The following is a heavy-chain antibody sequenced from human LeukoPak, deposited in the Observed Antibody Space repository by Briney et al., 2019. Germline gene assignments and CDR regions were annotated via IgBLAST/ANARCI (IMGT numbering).Heavy chain of an antibody. CDR2: IGSVGDT. CDR1: GFIFSHYD. Sequence: GGSLRLSCAASGFIFSHYDMHWVRQPTGKGLEWVSSIGSVGDTYYPGSVKGRFTISRENAKNSLYLQINTLRAGDTAVYYCARDNSPGWFDPWGQGTLVTVSS. D-gene: IGHD4-23*01. V-gene: IGHV3-13*04. J-gene: IGHJ5*02. CDR3: ARDNSPGWFDP.